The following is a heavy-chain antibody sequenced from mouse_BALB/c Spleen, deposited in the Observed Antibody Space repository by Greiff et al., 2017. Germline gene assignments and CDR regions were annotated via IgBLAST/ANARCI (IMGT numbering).Heavy chain of an antibody. D-gene: IGHD1-1*01. Sequence: DVQLQESGPELVKPGASVKIPCKASGYTFTDYNMDWVKQSHGKSLEWIGDINPNNGGTIYNQKFKGKATLTVDKSSSTAYMELRSLTSEDTAVYYCARPYGSPYWYFDVWGAGTTVTVSS. CDR1: GYTFTDYN. CDR3: ARPYGSPYWYFDV. CDR2: INPNNGGT. J-gene: IGHJ1*01. V-gene: IGHV1-18*01.